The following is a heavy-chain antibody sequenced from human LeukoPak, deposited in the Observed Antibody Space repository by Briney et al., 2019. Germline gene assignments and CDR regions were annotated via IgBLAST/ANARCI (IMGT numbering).Heavy chain of an antibody. J-gene: IGHJ6*04. V-gene: IGHV1-69*06. Sequence: GASVKVSCKASGGTFSSYAISWVRQAPGQGLEWMGGIIPIFGTANYAQKLQGRVTITADKSTSTAYMELSSLRSEDTAVYYCALVVVPAAIVPDYYYGMDVWGKGTTVTVSS. D-gene: IGHD2-2*01. CDR1: GGTFSSYA. CDR3: ALVVVPAAIVPDYYYGMDV. CDR2: IIPIFGTA.